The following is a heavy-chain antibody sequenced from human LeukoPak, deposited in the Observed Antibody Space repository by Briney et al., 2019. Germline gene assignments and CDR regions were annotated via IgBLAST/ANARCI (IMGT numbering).Heavy chain of an antibody. V-gene: IGHV5-51*01. CDR3: ARAYDSSGGIIDY. CDR2: IYPGDSDT. D-gene: IGHD3-22*01. CDR1: GYSFTSYW. J-gene: IGHJ4*02. Sequence: AGESLKISCKGPGYSFTSYWIGWVRQMPGKGLEWMGIIYPGDSDTRYSPSFQGQVTISADKSISTAYLQWSSLKASDTAMYYCARAYDSSGGIIDYWGQGTLVTVSS.